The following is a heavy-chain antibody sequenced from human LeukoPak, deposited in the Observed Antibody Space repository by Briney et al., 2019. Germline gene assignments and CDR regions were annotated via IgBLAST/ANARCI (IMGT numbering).Heavy chain of an antibody. CDR2: INPSGGST. Sequence: ASVKVSCKASGYTFTSYYMHWVRQAPGQGLEWMGIINPSGGSTSYAQKFQGRVTMTRDMSTSTVYMELSSLRSEDTAVYYCARDFGDGNFLLVTDYWGQGTLVTVSS. CDR3: ARDFGDGNFLLVTDY. D-gene: IGHD3-9*01. V-gene: IGHV1-46*01. J-gene: IGHJ4*02. CDR1: GYTFTSYY.